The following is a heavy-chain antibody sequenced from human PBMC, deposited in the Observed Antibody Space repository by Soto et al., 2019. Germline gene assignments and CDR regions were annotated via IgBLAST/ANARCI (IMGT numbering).Heavy chain of an antibody. V-gene: IGHV3-23*01. CDR3: AKVPSSGFLNY. D-gene: IGHD3-22*01. J-gene: IGHJ4*02. Sequence: LRLSCAASGFTFSSYAMSWVRQAPGKGLEWVTAISGSGGSTYYADSVKGRFTISRDNSKNTLYLQMNSPRAEDTAVYYCAKVPSSGFLNYWGQGTLVTVPQ. CDR1: GFTFSSYA. CDR2: ISGSGGST.